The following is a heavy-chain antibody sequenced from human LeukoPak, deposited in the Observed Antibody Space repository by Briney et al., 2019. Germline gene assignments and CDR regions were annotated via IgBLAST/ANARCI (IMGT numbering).Heavy chain of an antibody. CDR1: GGTFSSYA. V-gene: IGHV1-69*06. D-gene: IGHD3-22*01. CDR3: ATMMISVGAFDI. J-gene: IGHJ3*02. Sequence: SVKVSCKASGGTFSSYAISWVRQAPGQGLEWMGGIIPIFGTANYAQKFQGRVTMTEDTSTDTAYMELSSLRSEDTAVYYCATMMISVGAFDIWGQGTMVTVSS. CDR2: IIPIFGTA.